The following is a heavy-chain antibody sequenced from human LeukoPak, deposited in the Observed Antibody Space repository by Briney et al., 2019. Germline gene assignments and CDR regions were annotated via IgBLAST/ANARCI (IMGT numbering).Heavy chain of an antibody. D-gene: IGHD3-3*01. Sequence: PGGSLRLSCAASGFTFSSYGMSWVRQAPGKGLEWVSGISGSGGTTYYADFVKGRFTISRDNSKNTLYLQMNSLRAEDTAVYYCAKDFTRLGIRVGFDYWGQGTLVTVSS. J-gene: IGHJ4*02. CDR2: ISGSGGTT. CDR3: AKDFTRLGIRVGFDY. V-gene: IGHV3-23*01. CDR1: GFTFSSYG.